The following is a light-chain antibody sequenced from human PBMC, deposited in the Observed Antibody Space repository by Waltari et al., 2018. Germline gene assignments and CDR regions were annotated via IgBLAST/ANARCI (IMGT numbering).Light chain of an antibody. Sequence: QSALTQPPSVSGSPGQSVTVSCTGTSTDVGTYNFISWYQHHPGRAPKLLIFDDTKRPSGVPDRFSGSKSGNTASLTISGLQAEDEADYYCCSSVGSYTDVFGAGTKVTVL. J-gene: IGLJ1*01. V-gene: IGLV2-11*01. CDR2: DDT. CDR1: STDVGTYNF. CDR3: CSSVGSYTDV.